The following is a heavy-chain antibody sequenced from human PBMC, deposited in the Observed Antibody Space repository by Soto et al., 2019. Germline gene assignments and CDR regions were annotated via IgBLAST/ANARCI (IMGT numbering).Heavy chain of an antibody. D-gene: IGHD3-10*01. CDR2: IWYDGSNK. V-gene: IGHV3-33*01. J-gene: IGHJ4*02. Sequence: QVQLVESGGGVVQPGRSLRLSCAASGFTFSSYGMHWVRQAPGKGLEWVAVIWYDGSNKYYADSVKGRFTISRDNSKNTLYLQMSSLRAEDTAVYYCAREIGRCFKSPSYYFDFWGQGTLVTVSS. CDR3: AREIGRCFKSPSYYFDF. CDR1: GFTFSSYG.